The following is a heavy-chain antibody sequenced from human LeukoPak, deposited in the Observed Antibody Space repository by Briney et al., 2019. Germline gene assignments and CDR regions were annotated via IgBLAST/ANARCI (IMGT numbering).Heavy chain of an antibody. CDR2: IWYDGSNK. CDR1: GFTFSSYG. Sequence: GGSLRLSCAASGFTFSSYGMHWVRQAPGKGLEWVAVIWYDGSNKYYADSVKGRFTISRDNSKNTLYLQMNSLRAEDTAVYYCARERDIVVVFNWFDPWGQGTLVTVSS. J-gene: IGHJ5*02. D-gene: IGHD2-2*01. CDR3: ARERDIVVVFNWFDP. V-gene: IGHV3-33*01.